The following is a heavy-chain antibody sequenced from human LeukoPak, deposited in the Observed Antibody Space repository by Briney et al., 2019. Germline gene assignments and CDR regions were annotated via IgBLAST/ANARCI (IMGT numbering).Heavy chain of an antibody. CDR2: IYYSGST. CDR3: ARGAGGNWFDP. Sequence: NPSETLSLTCTVSGASISSYYWSWLRQPPGKGLEWVGYIYYSGSTNYNPSLKSRVTISVDTSKKQFSLKLSSVTAADTAVYYCARGAGGNWFDPWGQGTLDSVP. V-gene: IGHV4-59*01. CDR1: GASISSYY. J-gene: IGHJ5*02. D-gene: IGHD3-10*01.